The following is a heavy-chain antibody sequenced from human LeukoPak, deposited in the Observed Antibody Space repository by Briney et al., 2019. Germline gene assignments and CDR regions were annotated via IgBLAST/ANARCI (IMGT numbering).Heavy chain of an antibody. D-gene: IGHD6-25*01. J-gene: IGHJ6*02. V-gene: IGHV3-13*01. Sequence: GGSLRLSCAASAFSLNAYNMNWVRQATGKGLEWVSAIGTAGDTYYPGSVKGRFTISRENAKNSLYLQMNSLRAGDTAVYYCARRGRLIVGMDVWGQGTTVTVSS. CDR1: AFSLNAYN. CDR3: ARRGRLIVGMDV. CDR2: IGTAGDT.